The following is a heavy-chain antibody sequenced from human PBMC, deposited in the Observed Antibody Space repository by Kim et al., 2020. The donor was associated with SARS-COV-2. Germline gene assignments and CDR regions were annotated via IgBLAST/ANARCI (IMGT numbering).Heavy chain of an antibody. V-gene: IGHV4-34*01. J-gene: IGHJ5*02. CDR1: GGSFSGYY. CDR2: INHSGST. CDR3: ARGAVLRGYYNRRNWFDP. D-gene: IGHD3-22*01. Sequence: SETLSLTCAVYGGSFSGYYWSWIRQPPGKGLEWIGEINHSGSTNYNPSLKSRVTISVDTSKNQFSLKLSSVTAADTAVYYCARGAVLRGYYNRRNWFDPWGQGTLVTVSS.